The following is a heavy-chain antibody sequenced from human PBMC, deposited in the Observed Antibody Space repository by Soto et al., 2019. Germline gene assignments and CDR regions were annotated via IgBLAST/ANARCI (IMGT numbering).Heavy chain of an antibody. J-gene: IGHJ6*02. V-gene: IGHV1-18*01. CDR2: ISPYNGHT. Sequence: QVQLVQSAGEVKKPGASVKVSCKASGYSFTSYGISWVRLAPGQGLEWMGWISPYNGHTQFGQRFQGRVTMTTDTSTKTKSMELRNLTSDDTAHYYCARDLTIVPATHPRLENYGMDVWGQGTTVIVSS. CDR1: GYSFTSYG. D-gene: IGHD2-2*01. CDR3: ARDLTIVPATHPRLENYGMDV.